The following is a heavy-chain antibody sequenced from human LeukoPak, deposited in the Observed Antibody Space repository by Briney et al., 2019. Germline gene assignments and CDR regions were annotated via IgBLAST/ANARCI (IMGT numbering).Heavy chain of an antibody. CDR1: GFTFSSYW. CDR2: IKQDGSEK. D-gene: IGHD3-3*01. Sequence: GGSLRLSCAASGFTFSSYWMSWVRQAPGKGLEWVANIKQDGSEKYYVDSVKGRFTNSRDNAKNSLYLQMNSLRAEDTAVYYCARDLYYDFWSGYYQYYYGMDVWGQGTTVTVSS. V-gene: IGHV3-7*01. J-gene: IGHJ6*02. CDR3: ARDLYYDFWSGYYQYYYGMDV.